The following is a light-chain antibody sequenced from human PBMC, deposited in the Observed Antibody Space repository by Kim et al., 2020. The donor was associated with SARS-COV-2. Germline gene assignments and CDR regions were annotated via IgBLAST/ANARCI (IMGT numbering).Light chain of an antibody. J-gene: IGLJ3*02. CDR2: VNTDGSH. CDR1: SGHSSNA. V-gene: IGLV4-69*01. CDR3: QTWGTGIWV. Sequence: ASVKLTCTLSSGHSSNAIAWHQQQPEKGPRYLMKVNTDGSHTKGDGIPDRFSGSSSGAERYLTISSLQSDDEADYYCQTWGTGIWVFGGGTQLTVL.